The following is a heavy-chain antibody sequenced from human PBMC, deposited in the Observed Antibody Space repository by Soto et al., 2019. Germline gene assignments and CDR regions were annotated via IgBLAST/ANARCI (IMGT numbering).Heavy chain of an antibody. CDR2: IYYSGST. CDR3: ARGPYGDYVEVSFDY. J-gene: IGHJ4*02. V-gene: IGHV4-59*01. CDR1: GGSISSYY. Sequence: SETLSLTCTVSGGSISSYYWSWIRQPPGKGLEWIGYIYYSGSTNYNPSLKSRVTISVDTSKNQFSLKLSSVTAADTAVYYCARGPYGDYVEVSFDYWGQGTLVTVSS. D-gene: IGHD4-17*01.